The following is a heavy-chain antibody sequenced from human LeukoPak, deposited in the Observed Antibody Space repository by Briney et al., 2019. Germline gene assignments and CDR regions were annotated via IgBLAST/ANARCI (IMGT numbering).Heavy chain of an antibody. CDR3: ARGPALLDFWSGYYPDYFDY. D-gene: IGHD3-3*01. J-gene: IGHJ4*02. V-gene: IGHV4-34*01. CDR2: INHSGST. CDR1: GGSFSGYC. Sequence: SETLSLTCAVYGGSFSGYCWSWIRQPPGKGLEWIGEINHSGSTNYNPSLKSRVTISVDTSKNQFSLKLSSVTAADTAVYYCARGPALLDFWSGYYPDYFDYWGQGTLVTASS.